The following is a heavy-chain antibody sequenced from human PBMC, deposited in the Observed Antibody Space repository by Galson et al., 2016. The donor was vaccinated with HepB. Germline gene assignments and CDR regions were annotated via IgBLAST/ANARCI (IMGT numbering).Heavy chain of an antibody. J-gene: IGHJ6*02. CDR1: GFTFSTSW. D-gene: IGHD3-3*01. Sequence: SLRLSCAASGFTFSTSWMNWVRQAPGKGLEWVSSISSSSSYIYYADSVKGRFTISRDNAKNSLYLQMNSLRAEDTAVYYCARGTRGAAYYDFWSGYHPIGMDVWGQGTTVTVSS. V-gene: IGHV3-21*01. CDR3: ARGTRGAAYYDFWSGYHPIGMDV. CDR2: ISSSSSYI.